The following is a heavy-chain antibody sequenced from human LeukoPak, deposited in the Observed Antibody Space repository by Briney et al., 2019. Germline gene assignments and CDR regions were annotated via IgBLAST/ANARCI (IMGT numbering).Heavy chain of an antibody. D-gene: IGHD3-10*01. CDR2: IKSKTDGGTT. CDR1: GFTFSSYS. J-gene: IGHJ3*02. Sequence: GGSLRLSCAASGFTFSSYSMNWVRQAPGKGLEWVGRIKSKTDGGTTDYAAPVKGRFTISRDDSKNTLYLQMNSLKTEDTAVYYCTTALEFDAFDIWGQGTMVTVSS. CDR3: TTALEFDAFDI. V-gene: IGHV3-15*01.